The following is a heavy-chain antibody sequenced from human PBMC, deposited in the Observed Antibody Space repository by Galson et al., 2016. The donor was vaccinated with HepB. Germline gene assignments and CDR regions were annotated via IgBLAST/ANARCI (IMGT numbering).Heavy chain of an antibody. V-gene: IGHV3-33*01. J-gene: IGHJ4*02. Sequence: SLRLSCAASGFSLSDYGMHWVRQAPGKGLEWVAIISNDGHNDYYADSVRGRFTISRDNSKNTLHLQMNSLRDEDTAVYYCVRDSGYYGSGSLPFDYWGQGTLVTVSS. CDR1: GFSLSDYG. D-gene: IGHD3-10*01. CDR2: ISNDGHND. CDR3: VRDSGYYGSGSLPFDY.